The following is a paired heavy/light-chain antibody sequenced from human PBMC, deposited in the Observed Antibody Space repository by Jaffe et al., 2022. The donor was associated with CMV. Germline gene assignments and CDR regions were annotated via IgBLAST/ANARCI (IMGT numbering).Light chain of an antibody. V-gene: IGLV2-14*03. CDR1: HNDIDAYNY. J-gene: IGLJ3*02. Sequence: QSALTQPASVSGSPGQSITISCTGTHNDIDAYNYVSWYQQHPGKAPKLIIYDVNNRPSGVSNRFAGSKSGNTAYLTISGLQAEDEAHYYCSSYSASSTLWVFGGGTKLTVL. CDR3: SSYSASSTLWV. CDR2: DVN.
Heavy chain of an antibody. CDR3: AKERYYYYSSGYPFYNYYYMDV. CDR2: TSGSGDRT. Sequence: EVQLVESGGGLVQPGGSLRLSCAASGFTFSTYVMTWVRQAPGKGLEWVSTSGSGDRTNYAESVKGRFTISRDNSKNTLSLQMDSLRVEDTAVYYCAKERYYYYSSGYPFYNYYYMDVWGKGTTVTVS. V-gene: IGHV3-23*04. CDR1: GFTFSTYV. D-gene: IGHD3-22*01. J-gene: IGHJ6*03.